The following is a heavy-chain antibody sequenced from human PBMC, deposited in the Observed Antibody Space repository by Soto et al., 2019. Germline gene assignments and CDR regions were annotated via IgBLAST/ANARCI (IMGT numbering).Heavy chain of an antibody. J-gene: IGHJ3*02. V-gene: IGHV1-69*06. Sequence: QVQLVQSGAEVKKPGSSVKVSCKASGGTFSSYAISWVRQAPGQGLEWMGGIIPIFGTANYAQKFQGRVTITADKSTSTAYMELSNLRSEDTAVYYCAREETWIQLWFGAFDIWGQGTMVTVSS. D-gene: IGHD5-18*01. CDR1: GGTFSSYA. CDR3: AREETWIQLWFGAFDI. CDR2: IIPIFGTA.